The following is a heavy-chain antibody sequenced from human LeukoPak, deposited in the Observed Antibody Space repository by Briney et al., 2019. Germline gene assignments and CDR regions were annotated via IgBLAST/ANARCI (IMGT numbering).Heavy chain of an antibody. D-gene: IGHD3-9*01. CDR1: GYTFTGYY. CDR3: ARDVRGDFDWSGQD. CDR2: INPNSGGT. J-gene: IGHJ4*02. Sequence: ASVKVSCKASGYTFTGYYMHWVRQAPGQGLEWMGWINPNSGGTNYAQKFQGRVTVTRDTSISTAYMELSRLRSDDTAVYYCARDVRGDFDWSGQDWGQGTLVTVSS. V-gene: IGHV1-2*02.